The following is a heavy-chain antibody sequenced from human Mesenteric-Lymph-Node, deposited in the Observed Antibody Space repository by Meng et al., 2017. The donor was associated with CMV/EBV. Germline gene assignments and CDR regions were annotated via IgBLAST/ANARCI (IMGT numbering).Heavy chain of an antibody. CDR1: GGSFSGYY. CDR3: ARAPIINDFWSGQVSNYFDN. J-gene: IGHJ4*02. V-gene: IGHV4-34*01. CDR2: INHSGST. D-gene: IGHD3-3*01. Sequence: SETLSLTCAVYGGSFSGYYWSWIRQPPGKGLEWIGEINHSGSTNYNPSLKSRVTISVDTSKDQFSLKLNSVTAADTAVYYCARAPIINDFWSGQVSNYFDNWGQGTLVTVSS.